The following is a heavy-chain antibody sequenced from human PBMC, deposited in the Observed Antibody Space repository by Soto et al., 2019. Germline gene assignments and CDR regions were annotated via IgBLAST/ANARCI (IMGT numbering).Heavy chain of an antibody. CDR3: ARRYGSGFDS. V-gene: IGHV4-59*08. D-gene: IGHD5-18*01. CDR2: IYYSGST. CDR1: GGSISSYY. Sequence: SETLSLTCTVSGGSISSYYWSWIRQPPGKGLEWIGYIYYSGSTNYNPSLKSRVTISADTSKIQFSLKLSSVTAADTAVYYCARRYGSGFDSWGQGTLVTVSS. J-gene: IGHJ4*02.